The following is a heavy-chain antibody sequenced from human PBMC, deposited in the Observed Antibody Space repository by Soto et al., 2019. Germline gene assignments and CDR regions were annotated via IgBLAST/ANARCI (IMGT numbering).Heavy chain of an antibody. D-gene: IGHD3-10*01. J-gene: IGHJ6*03. CDR3: ARVLGLGTMVRAKYYYYYYMDV. CDR1: GGSISSYY. Sequence: PSGCLSLTCTVSGGSISSYYWGWIRQPPGKGLEWIGYIYYSGSTNYNPSLKSRVTISVDTSKNQFSLKLSSVTAADTAVYYCARVLGLGTMVRAKYYYYYYMDVWGKGTTVTVSS. CDR2: IYYSGST. V-gene: IGHV4-59*01.